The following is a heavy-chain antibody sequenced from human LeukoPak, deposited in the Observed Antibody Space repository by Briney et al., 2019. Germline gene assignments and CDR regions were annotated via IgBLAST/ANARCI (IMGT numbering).Heavy chain of an antibody. CDR3: AKDLSACDH. CDR1: GFTLSSYA. CDR2: ITASGGST. J-gene: IGHJ4*02. Sequence: PGGSLSLSCAACGFTLSSYAMSWVRPAPGRGLEWVSAITASGGSTYYAPSVKGRFTISRENSKDTVYLQMNRLRAEDTGVYYCAKDLSACDHWGQGTLVTVSS. V-gene: IGHV3-23*01.